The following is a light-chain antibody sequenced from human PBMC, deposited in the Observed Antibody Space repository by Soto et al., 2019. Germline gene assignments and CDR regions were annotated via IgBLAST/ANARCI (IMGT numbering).Light chain of an antibody. J-gene: IGKJ1*01. CDR1: QTISNNY. CDR3: QQHSNSPWT. CDR2: AVS. Sequence: EIVLTQSPGTLTLSPGESAALSCRASQTISNNYLVWYRQKPGQAPRLLIYAVSSRAAGIPDRFSGSGSGTDVALTIARLEPEDYAVYYCQQHSNSPWTFGQGTMVEI. V-gene: IGKV3D-20*02.